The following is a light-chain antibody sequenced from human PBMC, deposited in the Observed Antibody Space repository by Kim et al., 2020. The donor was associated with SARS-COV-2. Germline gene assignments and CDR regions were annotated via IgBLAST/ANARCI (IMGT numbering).Light chain of an antibody. CDR1: QSVSSSF. V-gene: IGKV3-20*01. CDR2: GAS. J-gene: IGKJ4*01. CDR3: QQYGSSPPLT. Sequence: IVLTQSPGTLSLSPGERGTLSCRASQSVSSSFLAWYQQKPGQAPRLLIYGASNMATGIPDRFSGSGSGTDFSLTISRLEPEDYAVYYCQQYGSSPPLTFGGGTKVDIK.